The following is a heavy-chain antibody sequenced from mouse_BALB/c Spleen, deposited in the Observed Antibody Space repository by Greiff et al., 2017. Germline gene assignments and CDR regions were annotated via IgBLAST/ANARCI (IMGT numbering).Heavy chain of an antibody. CDR2: IYPGNSDT. D-gene: IGHD2-3*01. CDR3: TRKDGYYFYAMDY. V-gene: IGHV1-5*01. CDR1: GYTFTSYW. J-gene: IGHJ4*01. Sequence: VHVKQSGTVLARPGASVKMSCKASGYTFTSYWMHWVKQRPGQGLEWIGAIYPGNSDTSYNQKFKGKAKLTAVTSTSTAYMELSSLTNEDSAVYYCTRKDGYYFYAMDYWGQGTSVTVSS.